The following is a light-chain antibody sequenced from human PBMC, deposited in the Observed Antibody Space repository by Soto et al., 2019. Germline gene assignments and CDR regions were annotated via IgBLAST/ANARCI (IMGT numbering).Light chain of an antibody. V-gene: IGKV3-15*01. CDR3: QQYNNWPPVWT. J-gene: IGKJ1*01. CDR1: QSVSSN. Sequence: IVMTQSAATLSVSPGERATLSCRASQSVSSNLAWYQQKPGQAPRLLIYGASTRATGIPARFSGSGSGTEFTLTISSLQSEDFAVYYCQQYNNWPPVWTFGQGTKVDIK. CDR2: GAS.